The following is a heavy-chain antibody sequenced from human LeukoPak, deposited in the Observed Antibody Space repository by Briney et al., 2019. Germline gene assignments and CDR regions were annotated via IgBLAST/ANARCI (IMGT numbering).Heavy chain of an antibody. CDR3: ARDGYTTAFDI. D-gene: IGHD2-2*02. CDR2: INHSGST. CDR1: GGSFSGYY. Sequence: SSETLSLTCAVYGGSFSGYYWSWIRQPPGKGLEWIGEINHSGSTNYNPSLKSRVTISSDTSMNQFSLNLRFVTASDTALYYCARDGYTTAFDIWGLGTKVTVSS. J-gene: IGHJ3*02. V-gene: IGHV4-34*01.